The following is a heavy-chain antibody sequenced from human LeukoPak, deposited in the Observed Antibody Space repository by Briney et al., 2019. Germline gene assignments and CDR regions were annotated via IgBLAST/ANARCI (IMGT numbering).Heavy chain of an antibody. CDR3: ARLFNYYDNSGYYQYYFDY. V-gene: IGHV1-2*02. D-gene: IGHD3-22*01. CDR2: INPNTGDT. J-gene: IGHJ4*02. CDR1: GYTLTSYY. Sequence: ASVKVSCKASGYTLTSYYMHWVRQAPGQGLEWMGWINPNTGDTSFAQKFQGRVTLTRDTSISTAYMELSRLKSDDTAVHYCARLFNYYDNSGYYQYYFDYWGQGTLVTVSS.